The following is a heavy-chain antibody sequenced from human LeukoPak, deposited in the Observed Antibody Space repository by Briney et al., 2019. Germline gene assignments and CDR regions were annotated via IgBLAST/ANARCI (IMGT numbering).Heavy chain of an antibody. J-gene: IGHJ3*02. CDR1: GGSISSYY. Sequence: SETPSLTCTVSGGSISSYYWSWIRRPPGKGLEWIGYIYYSGSTNYNPSLKSRVTISVDTSKNQFSLKLSSVTAADTAVYYCAGGDILTGYSNLDAFDIWGQGTMVTVSS. V-gene: IGHV4-59*13. D-gene: IGHD3-9*01. CDR2: IYYSGST. CDR3: AGGDILTGYSNLDAFDI.